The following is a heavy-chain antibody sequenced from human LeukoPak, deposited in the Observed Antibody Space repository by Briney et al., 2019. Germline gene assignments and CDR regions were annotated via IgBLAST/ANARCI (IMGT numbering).Heavy chain of an antibody. V-gene: IGHV4-4*07. CDR2: INNSGST. Sequence: SETLSLTCTVSGGSISTFYWTWIRQPAGKGLEWIGRINNSGSTNYNPSLRSRVSMSVDRSKNQFSVTLSSVTAADTAVYYCAREGGNFDAFDIWGQGTMVTVSP. J-gene: IGHJ3*02. CDR1: GGSISTFY. D-gene: IGHD4-23*01. CDR3: AREGGNFDAFDI.